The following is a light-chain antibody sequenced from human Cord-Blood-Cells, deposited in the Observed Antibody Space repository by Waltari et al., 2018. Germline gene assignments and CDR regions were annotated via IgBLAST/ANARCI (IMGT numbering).Light chain of an antibody. Sequence: QSVLTPPPSASGAPAPRVTISCSGSSSNIGRSYVYWYQQLPGTAPKLLIYRNNQRPSGVPDRFSGSKSGTSASLAISGLRSEDEADYYCAAWDDSLSGHVVFGGGTKLTVL. CDR1: SSNIGRSY. J-gene: IGLJ2*01. V-gene: IGLV1-47*01. CDR2: RNN. CDR3: AAWDDSLSGHVV.